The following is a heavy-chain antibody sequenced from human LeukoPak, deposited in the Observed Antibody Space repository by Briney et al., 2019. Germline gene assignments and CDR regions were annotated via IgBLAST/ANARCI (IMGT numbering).Heavy chain of an antibody. CDR3: ARGVSSSWGYYYYYYMDV. J-gene: IGHJ6*03. V-gene: IGHV3-7*01. CDR2: IKQDGSEK. Sequence: PGGSLRLSCAASGFTFSSYWMSWVRQAPGKGLGWVANIKQDGSEKYYVDSVKGRFTIFRDTAKNSLYLQMDSLRAEDTAVYYCARGVSSSWGYYYYYYMDVWGKGTTVTVSS. D-gene: IGHD6-13*01. CDR1: GFTFSSYW.